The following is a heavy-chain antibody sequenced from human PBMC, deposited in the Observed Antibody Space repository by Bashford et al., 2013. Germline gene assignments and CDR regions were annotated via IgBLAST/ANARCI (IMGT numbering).Heavy chain of an antibody. V-gene: IGHV4-59*01. CDR2: IYYSGST. CDR3: ARVGEAADWWFDP. J-gene: IGHJ5*02. D-gene: IGHD6-13*01. Sequence: SSETLSLTCTVSGGSISSYYWSWIRQPPGKGLEWIGYIYYSGSTNYNPSLKSRVTISVDTSKNQFSLKLSSVTAADTAVYYCARVGEAADWWFDPWGQGTLVTVSS. CDR1: GGSISSYY.